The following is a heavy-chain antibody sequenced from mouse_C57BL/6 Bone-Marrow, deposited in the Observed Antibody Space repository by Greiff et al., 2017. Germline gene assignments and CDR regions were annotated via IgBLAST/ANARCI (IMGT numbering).Heavy chain of an antibody. CDR3: AKEEKDYYGRDF. D-gene: IGHD1-1*01. V-gene: IGHV1-69*01. Sequence: QVQLQQPGAELVMPGASVKLSCKASGYTFTSYWMHWVKPRPGPGLEWIGEIDPSDSYTNYNQKFKGKSTLTVDKSSSTAYMQLSSLTSEDSAVYYCAKEEKDYYGRDFWGQGTTLTVSS. CDR2: IDPSDSYT. CDR1: GYTFTSYW. J-gene: IGHJ2*01.